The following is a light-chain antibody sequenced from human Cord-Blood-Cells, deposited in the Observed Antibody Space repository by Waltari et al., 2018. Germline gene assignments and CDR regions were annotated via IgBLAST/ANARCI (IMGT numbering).Light chain of an antibody. J-gene: IGLJ2*01. Sequence: QSVLTQPPSASGPPGQRVTIPCSGSSSNIGSNYVYWYQQLPGTAPKPLIYRNNQRPSGVPDRFSGSKSGTSASLAISGLRSEDEADYYCAAWDDSLSGPVFGGGTKLTVL. V-gene: IGLV1-47*01. CDR2: RNN. CDR3: AAWDDSLSGPV. CDR1: SSNIGSNY.